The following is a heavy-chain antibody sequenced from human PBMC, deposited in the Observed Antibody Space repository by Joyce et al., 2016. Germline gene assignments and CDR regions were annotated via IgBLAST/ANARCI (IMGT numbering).Heavy chain of an antibody. Sequence: FSNYGMHWVRQAPGKGLEWVAVIANDGNKKYYADSVKGRFTISRDNSKNTLYLQMNSLRAEDTAVYYCAKRYDYVDYWGQGTLVTVSS. CDR2: IANDGNKK. J-gene: IGHJ4*02. CDR1: FSNYG. V-gene: IGHV3-30*18. D-gene: IGHD3-16*01. CDR3: AKRYDYVDY.